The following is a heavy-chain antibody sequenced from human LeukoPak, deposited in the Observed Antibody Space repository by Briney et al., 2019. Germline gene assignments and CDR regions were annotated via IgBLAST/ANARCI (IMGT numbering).Heavy chain of an antibody. Sequence: GGSLRLSCAASGFTFSNYAMHWVRQAPCKGLEWVTLISYDGINKFYADSVKGRFTISRDNSKNTLHLQINSLRAEDTAVYYCATLNWDDGEVSGFDHWGQGIMVTVSS. D-gene: IGHD1-26*01. CDR1: GFTFSNYA. J-gene: IGHJ5*02. CDR2: ISYDGINK. CDR3: ATLNWDDGEVSGFDH. V-gene: IGHV3-30-3*01.